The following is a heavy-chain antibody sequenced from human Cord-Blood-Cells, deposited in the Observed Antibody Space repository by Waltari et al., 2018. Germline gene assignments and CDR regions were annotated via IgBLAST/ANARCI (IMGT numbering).Heavy chain of an antibody. CDR2: IYPSGST. CDR1: GYSILSGYY. J-gene: IGHJ5*02. V-gene: IGHV4-38-2*02. CDR3: ARDKGNPSRGYNWFDP. D-gene: IGHD1-1*01. Sequence: QVQLQESGPGLVKPSETLSLTCAVSGYSILSGYYWGWIRQPPGKGLEWIGSIYPSGSTYYNPSLKSRVTISVDTSKNQFSLKLSSVTAADTAVYYCARDKGNPSRGYNWFDPWGQGTLVTVSS.